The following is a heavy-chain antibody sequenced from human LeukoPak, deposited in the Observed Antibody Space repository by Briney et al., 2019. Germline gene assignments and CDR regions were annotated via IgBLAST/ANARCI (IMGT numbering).Heavy chain of an antibody. V-gene: IGHV4-34*01. CDR2: INHSGST. D-gene: IGHD2-2*01. CDR1: GGPIIASY. Sequence: SETLSLTCAVSGGPIIASYWSWIRQPPGKGLEWLGEINHSGSTNYNPSLKSRVTISVDTSKNQFSLKLTSVTVADTALYYCARVVSGLVVPPTRGDYFDSWGQGTVVTVSS. J-gene: IGHJ4*02. CDR3: ARVVSGLVVPPTRGDYFDS.